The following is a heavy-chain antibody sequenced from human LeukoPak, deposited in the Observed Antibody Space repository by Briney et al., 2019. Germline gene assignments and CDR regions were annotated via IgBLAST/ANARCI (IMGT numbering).Heavy chain of an antibody. Sequence: GASVKVSCKASGFTFTSSAMQWVRQARGQRLEWIGWIVVGSGNTNYAQKFQERVTITRDMSTSTAYMELSSLRSEDTAVYYCAARYYYDSSGYTYWGQGTLVTVSS. V-gene: IGHV1-58*02. D-gene: IGHD3-22*01. CDR2: IVVGSGNT. CDR3: AARYYYDSSGYTY. CDR1: GFTFTSSA. J-gene: IGHJ4*02.